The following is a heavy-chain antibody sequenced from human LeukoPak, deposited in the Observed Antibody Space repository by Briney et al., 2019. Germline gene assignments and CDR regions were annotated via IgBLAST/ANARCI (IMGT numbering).Heavy chain of an antibody. CDR2: IRFDGSYK. J-gene: IGHJ4*02. V-gene: IGHV3-30*02. CDR3: AKDSHWILFDD. Sequence: GGSLRLSCAASGFTFSSYGMHWVRQAPGKGLEWVAFIRFDGSYKDYADSVKGRFTISRDKSKNTLYLQMNSLRDEDTAVYYCAKDSHWILFDDWGQGTLVTISS. D-gene: IGHD2-2*03. CDR1: GFTFSSYG.